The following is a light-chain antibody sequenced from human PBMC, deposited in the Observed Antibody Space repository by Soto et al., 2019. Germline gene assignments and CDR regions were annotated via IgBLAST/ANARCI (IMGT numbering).Light chain of an antibody. V-gene: IGLV2-14*01. CDR2: EVS. CDR3: SSYTSSGTYA. Sequence: SALKRPASVSGSPGQAVTISCTGTSSDVGGYNYVSWYQQHPGKAPKVMIYEVSNRPSGVSNRFSGYQSGNTASLTISGLQAQDEADYYCSSYTSSGTYAFGTGTTVTV. J-gene: IGLJ1*01. CDR1: SSDVGGYNY.